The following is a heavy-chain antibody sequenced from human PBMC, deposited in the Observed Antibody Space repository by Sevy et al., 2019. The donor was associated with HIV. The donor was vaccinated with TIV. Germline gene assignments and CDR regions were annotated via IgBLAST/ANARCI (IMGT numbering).Heavy chain of an antibody. D-gene: IGHD1-26*01. Sequence: GGSLRLSCAASGFSFSSYGMHWVRQAPGKGLEWVEVIWYDGSGKYYSYSVKGRFTISRENSKNTLFLQMNSLRVEDTAIYYCARGAGQYFFDYWGQGTLVTVSS. CDR1: GFSFSSYG. J-gene: IGHJ4*02. CDR2: IWYDGSGK. V-gene: IGHV3-33*01. CDR3: ARGAGQYFFDY.